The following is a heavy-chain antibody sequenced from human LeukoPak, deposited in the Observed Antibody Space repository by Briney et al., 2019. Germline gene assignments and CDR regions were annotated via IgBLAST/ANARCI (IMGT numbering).Heavy chain of an antibody. Sequence: SETLSLTCAVYGGSFSGYYWSWIRQPPGKGLEWIGEINHSGSTNYNPSLKSRVTISVDTSKNQFSLKLSSVAAADTAVYYCAVYCSCTSCYEEYWFDPWGQGTLVTVSS. CDR1: GGSFSGYY. D-gene: IGHD2-2*01. J-gene: IGHJ5*02. V-gene: IGHV4-34*01. CDR3: AVYCSCTSCYEEYWFDP. CDR2: INHSGST.